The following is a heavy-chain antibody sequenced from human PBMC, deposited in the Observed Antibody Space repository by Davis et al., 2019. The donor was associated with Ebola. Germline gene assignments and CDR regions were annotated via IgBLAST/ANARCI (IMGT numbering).Heavy chain of an antibody. Sequence: FTFSRDNAKNSLYLQMNSLRAEDTAVYYCAKDSVYFDSLYYYGMDVWGQGTTVTVSS. CDR3: AKDSVYFDSLYYYGMDV. V-gene: IGHV3-11*06. D-gene: IGHD3-9*01. J-gene: IGHJ6*02.